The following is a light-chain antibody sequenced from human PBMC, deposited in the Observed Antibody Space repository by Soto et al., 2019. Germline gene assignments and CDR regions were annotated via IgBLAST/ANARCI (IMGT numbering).Light chain of an antibody. J-gene: IGKJ1*01. CDR2: DAS. CDR1: QSVSSSY. CDR3: QQYGSSPRT. V-gene: IGKV3-20*01. Sequence: EIVLTQSPGTLSLSPGERATLSCRASQSVSSSYLAWYQQKPGQAPRLLIYDASSRATGIPDRFSGSGSGTDFTLTISRLKPEDFAVYYCQQYGSSPRTFGQGTKVEIK.